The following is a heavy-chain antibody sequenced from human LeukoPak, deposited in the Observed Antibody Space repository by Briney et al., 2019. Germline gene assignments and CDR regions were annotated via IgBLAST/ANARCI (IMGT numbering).Heavy chain of an antibody. D-gene: IGHD2-2*01. CDR3: AREWGPAAMAHTLN. V-gene: IGHV3-21*01. CDR1: GFTFSSYT. J-gene: IGHJ4*02. CDR2: ISSSGSYM. Sequence: GGSRRLSCVVSGFTFSSYTMNWVRQAPGRGLEWASSISSSGSYMFYADSVKGRFTISRDNARNSLYLQMNSLRAEDTAVYYCAREWGPAAMAHTLNWGQGTLVTVSS.